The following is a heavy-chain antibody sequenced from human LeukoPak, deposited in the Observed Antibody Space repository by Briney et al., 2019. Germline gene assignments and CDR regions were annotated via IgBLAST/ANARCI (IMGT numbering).Heavy chain of an antibody. J-gene: IGHJ4*02. CDR2: IYTSGST. Sequence: SETLSLTCTVSGGSISGYYWSWIRQPASKRLEYIGRIYTSGSTIYNPSLKSRVAMSVDTSKNQFSLRLSSVTTADTAVYYCARDFEVCSGGNCYPTIDYWGQGTLVTVSS. CDR3: ARDFEVCSGGNCYPTIDY. V-gene: IGHV4-4*07. CDR1: GGSISGYY. D-gene: IGHD2-15*01.